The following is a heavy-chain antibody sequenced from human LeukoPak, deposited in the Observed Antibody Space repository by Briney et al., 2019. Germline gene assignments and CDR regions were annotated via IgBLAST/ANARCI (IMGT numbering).Heavy chain of an antibody. CDR2: ISYEGGTT. V-gene: IGHV3-30*18. D-gene: IGHD6-6*01. J-gene: IGHJ5*02. CDR3: AKEGTARISTSFDN. Sequence: GGSLRLSCAGAGFTFCNYGMHWVRQAPGKGLEWVAVISYEGGTTYYADSVKGRFTISRDNSRNTLFLQMDSLRPEDTAVYYCAKEGTARISTSFDNWGQGTLVTVSS. CDR1: GFTFCNYG.